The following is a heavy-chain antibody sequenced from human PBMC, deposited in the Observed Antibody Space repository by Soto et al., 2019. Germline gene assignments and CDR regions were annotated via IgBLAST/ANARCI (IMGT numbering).Heavy chain of an antibody. Sequence: QITLKESGPTLVKPTQTLTLTCTFSGFSLSTSGVGVGWLRQPPGKALVWLALIYWDDIQRYSTSRNSRLTITNDTSKNQVVLTMTNMDPVDTATYYCAHGSIGSYDYWGQETMVTVSS. D-gene: IGHD3-16*01. CDR1: GFSLSTSGVG. V-gene: IGHV2-5*02. J-gene: IGHJ4*02. CDR3: AHGSIGSYDY. CDR2: IYWDDIQ.